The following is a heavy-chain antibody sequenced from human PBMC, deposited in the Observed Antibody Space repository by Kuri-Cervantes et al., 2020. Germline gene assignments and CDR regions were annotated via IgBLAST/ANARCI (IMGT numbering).Heavy chain of an antibody. J-gene: IGHJ6*02. CDR3: AKDSSPTVFYYGMDV. V-gene: IGHV3-9*01. CDR2: ISWNSGSI. Sequence: GGSLRLSCAASGFTFSNYWMHWVRQAPGKGLEWVSGISWNSGSIGYADSVKGRFTISRDNAKNSLYLQMNSLRAEDTALYYCAKDSSPTVFYYGMDVWGQGTTVTVSS. CDR1: GFTFSNYW. D-gene: IGHD3-16*01.